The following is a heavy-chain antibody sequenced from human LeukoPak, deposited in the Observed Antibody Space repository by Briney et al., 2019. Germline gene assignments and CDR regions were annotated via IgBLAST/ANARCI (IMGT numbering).Heavy chain of an antibody. D-gene: IGHD4-17*01. Sequence: PSETLSLTCTVSGGSISRYYWSWIRQPPGKGLEWIGYIYYSGSTNYNPSLKSRVTISVDTSKNQFSLKLSSVTAADTAVYYCASSTVTNGSDYYYYGMDVWGQGTTVTVSS. CDR3: ASSTVTNGSDYYYYGMDV. V-gene: IGHV4-59*08. J-gene: IGHJ6*02. CDR1: GGSISRYY. CDR2: IYYSGST.